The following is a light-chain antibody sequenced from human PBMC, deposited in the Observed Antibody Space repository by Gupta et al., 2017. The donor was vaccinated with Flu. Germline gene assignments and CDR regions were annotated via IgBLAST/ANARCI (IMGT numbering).Light chain of an antibody. CDR3: GEWDDGLDVWV. V-gene: IGLV1-44*01. Sequence: QSVLTQPPSASRTPGQRVTISCSGSSSNLGSNTVNWYQQLPGTEPKRRIVWNNQRPSGVIARGFCYSTGGYESRVTSGLPSEDEAYDYGGEWDDGLDVWVFGGGTKMTVL. J-gene: IGLJ3*02. CDR1: SSNLGSNT. CDR2: WNN.